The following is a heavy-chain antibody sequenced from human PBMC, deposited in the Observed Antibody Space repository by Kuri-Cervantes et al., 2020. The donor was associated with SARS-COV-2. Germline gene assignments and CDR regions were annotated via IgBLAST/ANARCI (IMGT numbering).Heavy chain of an antibody. CDR1: GGSISSSSYY. D-gene: IGHD6-6*01. CDR2: IYYSGST. Sequence: ESLKISCTVSGGSISSSSYYWGWIRQPPGKGLEWIGSIYYSGSTYYNPSLKSRVTISVDTSKNQFSLKLSSVTAADTAVYYCATPARPGAFDAFDIWGQGTMVT. J-gene: IGHJ3*02. V-gene: IGHV4-39*01. CDR3: ATPARPGAFDAFDI.